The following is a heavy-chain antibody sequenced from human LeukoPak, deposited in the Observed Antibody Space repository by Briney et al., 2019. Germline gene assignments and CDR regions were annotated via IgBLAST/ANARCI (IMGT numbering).Heavy chain of an antibody. Sequence: SETLSLTCTVSGNSISSGDNYWSWIRQPAGKGLEWIGRIYTSGSTNYNPSLKSRVTISGDTSKNQFSLRLSSVTAADTAVYYCARGRSGSYSEFDYWGQGTLVTVSS. D-gene: IGHD1-26*01. CDR3: ARGRSGSYSEFDY. CDR1: GNSISSGDNY. CDR2: IYTSGST. J-gene: IGHJ4*02. V-gene: IGHV4-61*02.